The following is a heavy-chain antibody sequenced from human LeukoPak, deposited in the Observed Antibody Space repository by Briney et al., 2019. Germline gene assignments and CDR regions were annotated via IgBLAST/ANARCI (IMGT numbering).Heavy chain of an antibody. CDR3: ARGQSGSSWYDY. D-gene: IGHD6-13*01. CDR1: GGSFSGYY. V-gene: IGHV4-34*01. CDR2: INHSGST. Sequence: SETLSLTCAVYGGSFSGYYWSWIRQPPGKGLEWIGEINHSGSTNYNPSLKSRVTIPVDTSKKQFSLKLSSVTAADTAVYYCARGQSGSSWYDYWGQGTLVTVSS. J-gene: IGHJ4*02.